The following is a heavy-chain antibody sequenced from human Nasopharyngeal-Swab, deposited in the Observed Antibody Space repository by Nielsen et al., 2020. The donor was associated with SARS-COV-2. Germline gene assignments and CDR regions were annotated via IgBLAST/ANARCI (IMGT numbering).Heavy chain of an antibody. D-gene: IGHD1-26*01. J-gene: IGHJ3*02. V-gene: IGHV4-34*01. Sequence: SETLSLTCAVYGGSFSGYYWSWIRQPPGKGLEWIGEINHSGSTNYNPSLKSRVTISVDTSKNQFSLKLSSVTAADTAVYYCARSVGSFYGQGAFDIWGQGTMVTVSS. CDR2: INHSGST. CDR3: ARSVGSFYGQGAFDI. CDR1: GGSFSGYY.